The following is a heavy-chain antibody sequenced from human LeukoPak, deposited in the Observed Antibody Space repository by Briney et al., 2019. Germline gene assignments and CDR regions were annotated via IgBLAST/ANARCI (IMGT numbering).Heavy chain of an antibody. CDR1: GFTFSSYS. J-gene: IGHJ6*02. V-gene: IGHV3-21*01. Sequence: PGGSLRLSCAASGFTFSSYSMNWVGQAPGKGLEWVSSISSSSSSYIYYADSVKGRFTISRDNAKNSLYLQMNSLRAEDTAVYYCASHKITMVRGVIIRSGMDVWGQGTTVTVSS. CDR3: ASHKITMVRGVIIRSGMDV. CDR2: ISSSSSSYI. D-gene: IGHD3-10*01.